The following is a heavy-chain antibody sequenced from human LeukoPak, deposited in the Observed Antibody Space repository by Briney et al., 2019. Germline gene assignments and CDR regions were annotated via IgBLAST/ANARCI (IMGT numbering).Heavy chain of an antibody. D-gene: IGHD3-22*01. Sequence: GGSLRLSCAASGFTVNNNYMTWVRQAPGKGLEWVSVIYSNNITYYADSVKGRFTISRDSSKNTLYLQMNSLRAEDTAVYYCARGISMMIVVPGYWGQGTLVTVSS. CDR3: ARGISMMIVVPGY. CDR2: IYSNNIT. CDR1: GFTVNNNY. J-gene: IGHJ4*02. V-gene: IGHV3-53*01.